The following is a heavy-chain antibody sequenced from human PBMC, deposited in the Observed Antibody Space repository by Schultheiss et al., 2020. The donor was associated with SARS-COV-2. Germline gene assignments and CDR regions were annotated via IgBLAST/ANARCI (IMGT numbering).Heavy chain of an antibody. J-gene: IGHJ4*02. CDR3: ARLDYGDYEIDY. V-gene: IGHV3-20*04. D-gene: IGHD4-17*01. CDR2: INWNGGST. Sequence: GESLKISCAASGFSFSSSWMSWVRQAPGKGLEWVSGINWNGGSTGYADSVKGRFTISRDNAKNSLYLQMNSLRAEDTALYYCARLDYGDYEIDYWGQGTLVTVSS. CDR1: GFSFSSSW.